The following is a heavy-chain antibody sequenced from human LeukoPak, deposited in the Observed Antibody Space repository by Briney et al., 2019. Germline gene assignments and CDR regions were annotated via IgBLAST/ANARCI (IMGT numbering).Heavy chain of an antibody. Sequence: GGSLRLSCEVSGFTFSGYEMNWVRQAPGKGLEWVSYISSSGSTIYYADSVKGRFTISRDNAKNSLYLQMNSLRAEDTAVYYCARSRWLQLDFDYWGQGTLVTVSS. CDR1: GFTFSGYE. V-gene: IGHV3-48*03. J-gene: IGHJ4*02. CDR3: ARSRWLQLDFDY. D-gene: IGHD5-24*01. CDR2: ISSSGSTI.